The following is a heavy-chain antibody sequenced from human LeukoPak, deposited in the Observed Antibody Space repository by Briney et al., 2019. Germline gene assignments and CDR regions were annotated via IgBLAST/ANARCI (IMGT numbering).Heavy chain of an antibody. Sequence: GESLKIPCKGSGYRFTSHWIGLVRQIPGKGLEWMGIIYPGDSDTRYSPSFRGQVTISADKSISTAYLQWSSLKASDTAMYYCARRGVEQQLVRNWFDPWGQGTLVTVSS. J-gene: IGHJ5*02. CDR1: GYRFTSHW. CDR2: IYPGDSDT. D-gene: IGHD6-13*01. V-gene: IGHV5-51*01. CDR3: ARRGVEQQLVRNWFDP.